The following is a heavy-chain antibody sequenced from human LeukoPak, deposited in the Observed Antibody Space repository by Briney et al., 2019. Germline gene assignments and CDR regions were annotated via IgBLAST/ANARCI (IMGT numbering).Heavy chain of an antibody. D-gene: IGHD4-17*01. V-gene: IGHV3-30*04. CDR2: ISYDGSNK. CDR1: GFTFSSYA. CDR3: ARDWAPTTYDAFDI. J-gene: IGHJ3*02. Sequence: GGSLRLSCAASGFTFSSYAMHWVRQAPGKGLEWVAVISYDGSNKYYADSVKGRFTISRDNAKNSLYLQMNSLRAEDTAVYYCARDWAPTTYDAFDIWGQGTMVTVSS.